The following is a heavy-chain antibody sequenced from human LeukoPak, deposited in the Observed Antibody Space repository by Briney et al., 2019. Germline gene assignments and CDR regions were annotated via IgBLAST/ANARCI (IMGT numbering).Heavy chain of an antibody. CDR1: GYSISNDYY. J-gene: IGHJ5*02. D-gene: IGHD1-1*01. V-gene: IGHV4-38-2*01. CDR3: AKAGTTGIHHWFDP. Sequence: TTSETLSLTCVVSGYSISNDYYWGWIRQPPGKGLEWIGNIYHSGGSYYNPSLKSRVTILVDTSKNQFSLKLSSVTAADTAVYYCAKAGTTGIHHWFDPWGQGNLVTVSS. CDR2: IYHSGGS.